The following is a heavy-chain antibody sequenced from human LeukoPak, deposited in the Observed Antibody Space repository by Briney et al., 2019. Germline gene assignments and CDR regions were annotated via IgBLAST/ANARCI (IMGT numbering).Heavy chain of an antibody. Sequence: SETLSLTCTVSGGSISSGSYYWSWIRQPAGKGLEWIGRIYTSGSTNYNPSLKSRVTISVDTSRNQFSLKLSSVTAADTAVYYCARDRVTMVRGLYNWFDPWGQGTLVTVSS. V-gene: IGHV4-61*02. CDR2: IYTSGST. CDR1: GGSISSGSYY. CDR3: ARDRVTMVRGLYNWFDP. D-gene: IGHD3-10*01. J-gene: IGHJ5*02.